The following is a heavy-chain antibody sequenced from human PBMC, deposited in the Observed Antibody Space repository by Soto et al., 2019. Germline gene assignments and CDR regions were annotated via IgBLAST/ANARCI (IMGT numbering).Heavy chain of an antibody. CDR1: GFTFSSYG. J-gene: IGHJ4*02. Sequence: LRLSCAASGFTFSSYGMHWVRQAPGKGLEWVAVISYDGSNKYYADSVKGRFTISRDNSKNTLYLQMNSLRAEDTAVYYCAHLVGQAYSSDFDYWGQGTLVTVSS. D-gene: IGHD6-25*01. V-gene: IGHV3-30*03. CDR2: ISYDGSNK. CDR3: AHLVGQAYSSDFDY.